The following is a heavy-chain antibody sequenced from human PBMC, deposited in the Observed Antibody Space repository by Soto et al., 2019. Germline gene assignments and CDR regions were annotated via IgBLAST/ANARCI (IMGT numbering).Heavy chain of an antibody. J-gene: IGHJ4*02. CDR1: GFTFSSYW. CDR2: IKQDGSEK. Sequence: PVGSLRLSCAASGFTFSSYWMSWVRQAPGKGLEWVANIKQDGSEKYYVDSVKGRFTISRDNAKNSLYLQMNSLRAEDTAVYYCARETNANYFDYWGQGTLVTVSS. CDR3: ARETNANYFDY. V-gene: IGHV3-7*01.